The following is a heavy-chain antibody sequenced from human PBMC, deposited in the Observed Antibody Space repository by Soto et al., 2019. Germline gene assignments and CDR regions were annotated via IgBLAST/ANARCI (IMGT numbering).Heavy chain of an antibody. J-gene: IGHJ6*02. CDR3: AREITMVRGVIINYYYYGMDV. CDR2: MNPNRGNT. D-gene: IGHD3-10*01. CDR1: GYTFTSYD. Sequence: ASVKVSCKASGYTFTSYDIDWVRQDTGQGLEWMGWMNPNRGNTGYAQKFQGRVTMTRNTSISTAYMELSSLRSEDTAVYYCAREITMVRGVIINYYYYGMDVWGQGTTVTVSS. V-gene: IGHV1-8*01.